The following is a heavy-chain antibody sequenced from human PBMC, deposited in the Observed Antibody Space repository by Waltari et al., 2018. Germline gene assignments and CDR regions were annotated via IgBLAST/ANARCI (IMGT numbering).Heavy chain of an antibody. V-gene: IGHV1-2*06. D-gene: IGHD3-16*01. CDR3: ASPYDYVWGTRPRDAFDI. Sequence: QVQLVQSGAEVKKPGASVKVSCKASGYTFTGYYMHWVRQAPGQGLEWMGRINPDSGGTNYAQKFQGRVTMTRDTSISTAYMELSRLRSDDTAVYYCASPYDYVWGTRPRDAFDIWGQGTMVTVSS. CDR2: INPDSGGT. J-gene: IGHJ3*02. CDR1: GYTFTGYY.